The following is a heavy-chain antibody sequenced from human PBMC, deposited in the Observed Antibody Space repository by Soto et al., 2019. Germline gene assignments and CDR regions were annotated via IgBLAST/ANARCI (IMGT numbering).Heavy chain of an antibody. D-gene: IGHD2-2*02. J-gene: IGHJ4*02. V-gene: IGHV3-23*01. CDR3: AKDLEVVPAAIHFDY. CDR1: GFTFSYYY. Sequence: GVSLRLSCAASGFTFSYYYMSWIRQAPGKGLEWVSAISGSGGSTYYADSVKGRFTISRDNSKNTLYLQMNSLRAEDTAVYYCAKDLEVVPAAIHFDYWGQGTLVTVSS. CDR2: ISGSGGST.